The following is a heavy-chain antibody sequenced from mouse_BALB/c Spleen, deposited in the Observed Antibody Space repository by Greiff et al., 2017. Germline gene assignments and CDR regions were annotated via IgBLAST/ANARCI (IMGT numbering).Heavy chain of an antibody. D-gene: IGHD2-14*01. J-gene: IGHJ3*01. CDR1: GFTFSSYT. CDR2: ISNGGGST. V-gene: IGHV5-12-2*01. CDR3: ASQVFYRYDDSAY. Sequence: EVMLVESGGGLVQPGGSLKLSCAASGFTFSSYTMSWVRQTPEKRLEWVAYISNGGGSTYYPDTVKGRFTISRDNAKNTLYLQMSSLKSEDTAMYYCASQVFYRYDDSAYWGQGTLVTVSA.